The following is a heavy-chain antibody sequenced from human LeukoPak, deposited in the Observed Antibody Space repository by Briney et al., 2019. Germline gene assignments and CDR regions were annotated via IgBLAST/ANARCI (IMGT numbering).Heavy chain of an antibody. CDR3: ARQLMSPRAAGLYYFDY. V-gene: IGHV4-39*01. Sequence: SETLSLTCTLSGGSISSSSYYWGWIRQPPGKGLEWIGSIYYSGSTYYNPSVKTRVTISVDTSKNQFSLEVNSVTAADTAVYYCARQLMSPRAAGLYYFDYWGQGILVTVSS. CDR1: GGSISSSSYY. D-gene: IGHD6-13*01. J-gene: IGHJ4*02. CDR2: IYYSGST.